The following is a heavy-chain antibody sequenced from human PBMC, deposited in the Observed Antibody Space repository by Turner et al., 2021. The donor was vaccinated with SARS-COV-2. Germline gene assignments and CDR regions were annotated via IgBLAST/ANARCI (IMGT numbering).Heavy chain of an antibody. Sequence: EVQLVESGGGLVKPGGSLRPSCAASGFTFSSYSMNWVRQAPGKGLEWVSSISSTSNYIFYADSVKGRFTISRDNAKNSLYLQMNSLRVEDTAVYYCARGANGNFDYWGQGALVTVSS. D-gene: IGHD1-26*01. CDR3: ARGANGNFDY. CDR1: GFTFSSYS. CDR2: ISSTSNYI. J-gene: IGHJ4*02. V-gene: IGHV3-21*01.